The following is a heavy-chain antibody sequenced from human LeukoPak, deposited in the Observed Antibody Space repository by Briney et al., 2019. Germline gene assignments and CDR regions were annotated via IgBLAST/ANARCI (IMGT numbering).Heavy chain of an antibody. CDR1: RYTFTDYW. D-gene: IGHD1-26*01. V-gene: IGHV5-51*01. Sequence: GESLQISCNISRYTFTDYWLGWVRPMPGKGLEWMGIIYPGDSDTRYSPSFQGQVTISADKSINTAYLQWSSLKASDTAIHYCAREGLYTGSYTSDYWGQGTLVTVSS. CDR2: IYPGDSDT. J-gene: IGHJ4*02. CDR3: AREGLYTGSYTSDY.